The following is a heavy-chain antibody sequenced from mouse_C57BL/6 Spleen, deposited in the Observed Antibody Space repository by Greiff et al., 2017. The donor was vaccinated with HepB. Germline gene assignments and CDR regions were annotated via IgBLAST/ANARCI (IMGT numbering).Heavy chain of an antibody. J-gene: IGHJ2*01. Sequence: QVQLQQSGPELVKPGASVKISCKASGYAFSSSWMNWVKQRPGKGLEWIGRIYPGDGDTNYNGKFKGKATLTADKSSSTAYMQLSSLTSEDSAVYFCARWITTVVAAQDYFDYWGQGTTLTVSS. CDR3: ARWITTVVAAQDYFDY. CDR2: IYPGDGDT. D-gene: IGHD1-1*01. CDR1: GYAFSSSW. V-gene: IGHV1-82*01.